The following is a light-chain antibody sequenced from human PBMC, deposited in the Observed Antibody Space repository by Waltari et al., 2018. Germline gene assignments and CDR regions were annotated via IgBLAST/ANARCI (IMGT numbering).Light chain of an antibody. CDR2: DVT. Sequence: QSALTQPASVSGSPGQSITISCTGTSSDVGGYNSVSWYQQHPGKAPKLMIYDVTSPPSGFSPRFSGSKSDNTASLTISGLQAEDEADYYCSSYTGRSISVVFGGGTKLTVL. V-gene: IGLV2-14*03. CDR3: SSYTGRSISVV. CDR1: SSDVGGYNS. J-gene: IGLJ2*01.